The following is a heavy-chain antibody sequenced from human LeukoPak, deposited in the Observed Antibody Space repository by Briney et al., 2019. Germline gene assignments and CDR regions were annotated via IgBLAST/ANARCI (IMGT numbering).Heavy chain of an antibody. CDR3: ARDRGGNSGRDAFDI. Sequence: GGSLRLSCAASGFTFSSYSMQWVRQAPGKGLEWVSSISSSSSYIYYADSVKGRFTISRDNAKNSLYLQMNSLRAEDTAVYYCARDRGGNSGRDAFDIWGRGTMVTVSS. CDR2: ISSSSSYI. CDR1: GFTFSSYS. V-gene: IGHV3-21*01. J-gene: IGHJ3*02. D-gene: IGHD4-23*01.